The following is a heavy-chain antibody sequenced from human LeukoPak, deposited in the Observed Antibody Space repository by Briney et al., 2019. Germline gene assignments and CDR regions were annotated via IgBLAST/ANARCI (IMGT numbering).Heavy chain of an antibody. Sequence: PGGSLRLSCAASGFTLSSYEMNWVRQAPGKGLEWVSYISSSGSTIYYADSVKGRFTISRDNAKNSLYLQMSRLRAYDTAVYYCARRRVQPAWFDPWGQGTLVTVSS. V-gene: IGHV3-48*03. CDR3: ARRRVQPAWFDP. J-gene: IGHJ5*02. CDR2: ISSSGSTI. CDR1: GFTLSSYE.